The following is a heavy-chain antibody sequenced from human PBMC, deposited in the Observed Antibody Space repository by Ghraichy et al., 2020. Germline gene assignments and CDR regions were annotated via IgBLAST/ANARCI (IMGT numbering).Heavy chain of an antibody. CDR2: INTNTGNP. CDR1: GYTFTSYA. CDR3: ARRGRITMVRGANWFDP. D-gene: IGHD3-10*01. J-gene: IGHJ5*02. Sequence: ASVKVSCKASGYTFTSYAMNWVRQAPGQGLEWMGWINTNTGNPTYAQGFTGRFVFSLDTSVSTAYLQISSLKAEDTAVYYCARRGRITMVRGANWFDPWGQGTLVTVSS. V-gene: IGHV7-4-1*02.